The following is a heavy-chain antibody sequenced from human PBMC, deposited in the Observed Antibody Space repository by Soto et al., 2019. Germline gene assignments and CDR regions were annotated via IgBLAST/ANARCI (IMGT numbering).Heavy chain of an antibody. D-gene: IGHD6-13*01. Sequence: EVHLVESGGGVVQPGGSLRLSCAASGFTFSSYSLNWVRQAPGKGLEWVSYVTSSGTTVYYADSVRGRFTISRDNAKNSLYPQMNSLRDDDKAVYYCARGSSNWAYYFEFWCQGTLVTVSS. V-gene: IGHV3-48*02. CDR1: GFTFSSYS. CDR3: ARGSSNWAYYFEF. J-gene: IGHJ4*02. CDR2: VTSSGTTV.